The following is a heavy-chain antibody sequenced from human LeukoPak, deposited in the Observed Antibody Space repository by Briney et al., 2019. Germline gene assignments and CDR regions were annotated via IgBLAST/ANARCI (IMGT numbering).Heavy chain of an antibody. D-gene: IGHD4-23*01. V-gene: IGHV3-48*02. J-gene: IGHJ4*02. CDR2: IGTSSSII. CDR3: ARHDYAGNSGDY. CDR1: GFTFSSYS. Sequence: GGSLRLSCAASGFTFSSYSMNWVRQTPGKGLEWVSYIGTSSSIIYYADSVKGRFTISRDNAKNSLHLQMNSLRDEDTAVYYCARHDYAGNSGDYWGQGTLVTVSS.